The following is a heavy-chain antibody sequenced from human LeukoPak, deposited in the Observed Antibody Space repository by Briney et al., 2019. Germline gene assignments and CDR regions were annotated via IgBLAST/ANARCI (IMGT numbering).Heavy chain of an antibody. J-gene: IGHJ6*02. D-gene: IGHD2-8*01. CDR3: ARNNAMDV. V-gene: IGHV3-7*03. Sequence: GGSLRLSCAASGFTFSNYWMSWVRQVPGRGPEWVANVNRDGSETYYLDSVKGRFTISKDNAKNSLYLQMNSLRAEDTALYHCARNNAMDVWGQGTTVIVSS. CDR2: VNRDGSET. CDR1: GFTFSNYW.